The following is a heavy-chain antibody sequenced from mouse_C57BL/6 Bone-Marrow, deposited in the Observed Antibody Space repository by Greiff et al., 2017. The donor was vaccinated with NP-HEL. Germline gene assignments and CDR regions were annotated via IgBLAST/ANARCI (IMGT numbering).Heavy chain of an antibody. CDR2: ISNLAYSI. V-gene: IGHV5-15*04. CDR3: ARGSRFAY. D-gene: IGHD1-1*01. Sequence: EVMLVESGGGLVQPGGSLKLSCAASGFTFSDYGMAWVRQAPRKGLEWVAFISNLAYSIYYADTVTGRFTISRENAKNTLYLEMSSLRSEDTAMYYCARGSRFAYWGQGTLVTVSA. CDR1: GFTFSDYG. J-gene: IGHJ3*01.